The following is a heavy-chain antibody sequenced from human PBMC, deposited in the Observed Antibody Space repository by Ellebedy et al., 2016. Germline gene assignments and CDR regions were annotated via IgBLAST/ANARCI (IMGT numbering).Heavy chain of an antibody. D-gene: IGHD4-17*01. CDR2: IYSDGSR. CDR3: ARVTGSVDYGDY. CDR1: GITINEHY. J-gene: IGHJ4*02. V-gene: IGHV3-69-1*01. Sequence: GESLKISXAASGITINEHYMRWVRQAPGKGLQWVSLIYSDGSRHYADSVKGRFTISRDNAENSLYLQMNSLRAEDTAVYYCARVTGSVDYGDYWGQGTLVTVSS.